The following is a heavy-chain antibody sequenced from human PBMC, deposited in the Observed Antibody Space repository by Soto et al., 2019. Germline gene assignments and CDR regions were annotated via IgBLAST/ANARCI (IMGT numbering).Heavy chain of an antibody. Sequence: TLTLTCTVSGGSISSGDYYWSWIRQPPGKGLEWIGYIYYSGSTYYNPSLKSRVTISVDTSKNQFSLKLRSVTAADTAVYYCARLSRGGYFDYWGQGTLVTVSS. V-gene: IGHV4-30-4*01. CDR3: ARLSRGGYFDY. J-gene: IGHJ4*02. CDR1: GGSISSGDYY. CDR2: IYYSGST.